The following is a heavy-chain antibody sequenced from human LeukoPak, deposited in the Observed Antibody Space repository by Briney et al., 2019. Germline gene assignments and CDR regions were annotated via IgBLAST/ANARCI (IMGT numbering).Heavy chain of an antibody. CDR1: GFTFSNYG. V-gene: IGHV3-30*02. CDR3: ARVVRGVTGSYNWFDP. J-gene: IGHJ5*02. CDR2: IRYDGTNK. Sequence: GGSLRLSCAASGFTFSNYGMHWVRQAPGKGLEWVAFIRYDGTNKYYADFVKGRFTISKDNSKNTLYLQMNSLRAEDTAVYYCARVVRGVTGSYNWFDPWGQGTLVTVSS. D-gene: IGHD3-10*01.